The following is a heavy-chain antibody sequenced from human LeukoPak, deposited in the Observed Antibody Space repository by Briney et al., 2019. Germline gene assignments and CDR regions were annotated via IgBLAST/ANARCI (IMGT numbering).Heavy chain of an antibody. J-gene: IGHJ3*02. CDR3: ATRFGYYDSSGYYSDAFDI. V-gene: IGHV1-24*01. CDR1: GYTLTELS. D-gene: IGHD3-22*01. Sequence: ASVKVSCKVSGYTLTELSMHWVRPAPGKGLEWMGGFDPEDGETIYAQKFQGRVTMTEDTSTDTAYMELSSLRSEDTAVYYCATRFGYYDSSGYYSDAFDIWGQGTMVTVSS. CDR2: FDPEDGET.